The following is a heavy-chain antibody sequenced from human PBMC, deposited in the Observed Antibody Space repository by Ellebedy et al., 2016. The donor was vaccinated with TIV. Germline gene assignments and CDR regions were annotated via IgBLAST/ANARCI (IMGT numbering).Heavy chain of an antibody. CDR3: ARGGYGRPFDC. Sequence: GGSLRLSCAASGFTFSNYWMKWVRQAPGKGLEWVANIKQDGSEKYYVDSVKGRFTISRDNAKNSLFLQMNSLRVEDTAVYFCARGGYGRPFDCWGQGNLVTVSS. V-gene: IGHV3-7*03. D-gene: IGHD5-12*01. J-gene: IGHJ4*02. CDR1: GFTFSNYW. CDR2: IKQDGSEK.